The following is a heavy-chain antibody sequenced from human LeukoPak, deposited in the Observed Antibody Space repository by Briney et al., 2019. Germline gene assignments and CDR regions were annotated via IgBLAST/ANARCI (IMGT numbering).Heavy chain of an antibody. D-gene: IGHD5-18*01. J-gene: IGHJ4*02. Sequence: PSETLSLTCTVSGGSISSSSYYWGWIRQPPGKGLEWIGSIYYSGSTYYNPSLKSRVTISVDTSKNQFSLKLSSVTAADTAVYYCARQPSLPGYSYGSDQNFDYWGQGTLVTVSS. CDR2: IYYSGST. CDR1: GGSISSSSYY. V-gene: IGHV4-39*01. CDR3: ARQPSLPGYSYGSDQNFDY.